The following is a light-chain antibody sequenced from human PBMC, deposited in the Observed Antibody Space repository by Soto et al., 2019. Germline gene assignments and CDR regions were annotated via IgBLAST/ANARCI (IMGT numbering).Light chain of an antibody. Sequence: DIQMTQSPSTLSASVGDRVTITCRASQTISIWLAWYQQKPGKAPKLLIYKASTLERGVPSRFIGSGSGTEFTLTISSLQPDDFATYYCQQYSSDSNTFGQGTNLEIK. CDR3: QQYSSDSNT. V-gene: IGKV1-5*03. CDR2: KAS. CDR1: QTISIW. J-gene: IGKJ2*01.